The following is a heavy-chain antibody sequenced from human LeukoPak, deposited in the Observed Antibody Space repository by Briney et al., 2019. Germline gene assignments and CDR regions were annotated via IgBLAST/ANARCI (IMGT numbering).Heavy chain of an antibody. V-gene: IGHV3-23*01. D-gene: IGHD3-10*01. J-gene: IGHJ4*02. CDR2: ISGRTGAT. Sequence: GGSLRLSCVGSGLIFRDYAMHWVRQAPGKGQEWVATISGRTGATYYRDSVKGRFTMSKDNSENTLYLQMDSLRVEDTALYYCTKRGTGGSGSHMDYWGQGILFTVSS. CDR3: TKRGTGGSGSHMDY. CDR1: GLIFRDYA.